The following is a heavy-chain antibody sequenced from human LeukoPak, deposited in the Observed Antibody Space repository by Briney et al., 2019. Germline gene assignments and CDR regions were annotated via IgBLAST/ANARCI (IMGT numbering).Heavy chain of an antibody. Sequence: GGSLRLSCAGSGFTFSSHSINWVRQAPGRGLEWVSSISSSSSFRYYADSVRGRFTISRDNAKNSVYLQMNSLRAEDTAVYYCARNVPHYGDYSAANYYYYGMDVWGQGTTVTVSS. CDR2: ISSSSSFR. V-gene: IGHV3-21*01. CDR3: ARNVPHYGDYSAANYYYYGMDV. CDR1: GFTFSSHS. J-gene: IGHJ6*02. D-gene: IGHD4-17*01.